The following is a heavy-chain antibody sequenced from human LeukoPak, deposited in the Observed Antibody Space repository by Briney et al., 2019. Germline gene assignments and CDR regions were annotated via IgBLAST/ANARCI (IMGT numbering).Heavy chain of an antibody. CDR2: IGGSGAGT. CDR3: ALHWSYDYWSEPFEF. CDR1: GFAFGNFA. V-gene: IGHV3-23*01. J-gene: IGHJ3*01. D-gene: IGHD3-3*01. Sequence: GGSLRLSCEVSGFAFGNFAMSWVRQAPGKRLEWVSGIGGSGAGTYYGDSVKGRFTISRDNSKNTLWLQMNSLRAEDTALYYCALHWSYDYWSEPFEFRGQGTMVAVSS.